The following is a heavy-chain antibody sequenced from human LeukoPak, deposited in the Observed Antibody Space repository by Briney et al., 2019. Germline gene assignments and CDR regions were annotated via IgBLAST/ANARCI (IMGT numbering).Heavy chain of an antibody. J-gene: IGHJ4*02. D-gene: IGHD6-19*01. CDR1: GGTFSSYA. CDR2: IIPIFGTA. V-gene: IGHV1-69*01. Sequence: ASVKVSCKASGGTFSSYAISWVRQAPGQGLEWMGGIIPIFGTANYAQKFQGRVTITADESTSTAYMELRSLRSDDTAVYHCARVKGSSATLDFDYWGQGTLVTVSS. CDR3: ARVKGSSATLDFDY.